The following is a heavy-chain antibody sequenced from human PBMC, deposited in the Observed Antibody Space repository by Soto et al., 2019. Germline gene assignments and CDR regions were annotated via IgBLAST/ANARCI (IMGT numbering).Heavy chain of an antibody. CDR1: GCTFSSYA. J-gene: IGHJ4*02. CDR2: ISGSGGST. D-gene: IGHD6-19*01. Sequence: XGALRVSCAAAGCTFSSYAMSWVRQAPGKGLEWVSAISGSGGSTYYADSVKGRFTISRDNSKNTLYLQMNSLRAEDTAVYYCAKEGRIAVAGSTRYYFDYWGQGSLVTVSS. CDR3: AKEGRIAVAGSTRYYFDY. V-gene: IGHV3-23*01.